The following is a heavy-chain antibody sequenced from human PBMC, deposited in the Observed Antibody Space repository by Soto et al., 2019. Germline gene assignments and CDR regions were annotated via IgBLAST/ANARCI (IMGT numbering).Heavy chain of an antibody. D-gene: IGHD2-8*01. CDR1: GASVSSDSYY. CDR3: ARHGYVMDV. V-gene: IGHV4-61*01. J-gene: IGHJ6*02. Sequence: QVQLQESGPGLLKPSETLSLTCTVSGASVSSDSYYWSWIRLPPGEGLEWCGSIPYSAYTNYNPALKSPVSMYVDTSKNQFSLRLSSVTAADAAVYSCARHGYVMDVWGQGTMVTVSS. CDR2: IPYSAYT.